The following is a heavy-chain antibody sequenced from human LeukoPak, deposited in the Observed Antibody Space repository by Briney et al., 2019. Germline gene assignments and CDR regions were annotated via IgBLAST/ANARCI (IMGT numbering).Heavy chain of an antibody. V-gene: IGHV3-74*01. CDR1: GSTFXSYW. CDR3: AKGSGKNAFDI. Sequence: SXRXSCXAXGSTFXSYWMHWVRHAPGKGLVWVSRINSDGSSTSYADSVKGRFTISRDNAKNTLYLQMNSLRAEDTAVYYCAKGSGKNAFDIWGQGTMVTVSS. J-gene: IGHJ3*02. D-gene: IGHD6-19*01. CDR2: INSDGSST.